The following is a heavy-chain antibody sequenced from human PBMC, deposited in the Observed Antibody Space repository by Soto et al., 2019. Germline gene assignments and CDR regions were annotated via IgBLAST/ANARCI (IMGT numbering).Heavy chain of an antibody. Sequence: EVQLVESGGGLVQPGGSLRLSCATSGFTLSNHWMSWVRQAPGKGLEWVASKKQDGSEKYYVDSVRGRFTISGDNAKNSLYLQMNSLRAEDTAVYYCAREGHWEAYDSDYWGQGAHVTVSA. D-gene: IGHD1-26*01. CDR3: AREGHWEAYDSDY. CDR1: GFTLSNHW. J-gene: IGHJ4*02. CDR2: KKQDGSEK. V-gene: IGHV3-7*01.